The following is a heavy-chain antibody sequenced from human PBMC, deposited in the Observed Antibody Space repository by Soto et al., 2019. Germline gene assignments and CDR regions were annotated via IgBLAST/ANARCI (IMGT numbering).Heavy chain of an antibody. CDR3: ARRNYYDSSGYSPYYYYGMDV. D-gene: IGHD3-22*01. Sequence: GESLKISCKGSGYSFTSYWIGWVRQMPGKGLEWMGIIYPGDSDTRYSPSFQGQVTISADKSISTAYLQWSSLKASDTAMYYCARRNYYDSSGYSPYYYYGMDVWGQGTTVPVSS. J-gene: IGHJ6*02. CDR2: IYPGDSDT. V-gene: IGHV5-51*01. CDR1: GYSFTSYW.